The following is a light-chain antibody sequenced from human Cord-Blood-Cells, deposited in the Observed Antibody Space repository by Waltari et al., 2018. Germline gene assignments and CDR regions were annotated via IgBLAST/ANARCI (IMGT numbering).Light chain of an antibody. Sequence: HSVLPQPPSAPGTPGQRVTIYCSGSSLTLVSNHAHRYQQLPGPAPHLLIYRNNRRPSGVADRVSGSKSGTSASLAISGLRSEDEADDYCAAWDDSLSGWVFGGGTKLTVL. CDR3: AAWDDSLSGWV. J-gene: IGLJ3*02. V-gene: IGLV1-47*01. CDR1: SLTLVSNH. CDR2: RNN.